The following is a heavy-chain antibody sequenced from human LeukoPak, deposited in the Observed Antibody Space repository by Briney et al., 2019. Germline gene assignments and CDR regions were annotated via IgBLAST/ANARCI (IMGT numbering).Heavy chain of an antibody. Sequence: SVKVSCKASGGTFSSYAISWVRQAPGQGLEWMGRIIPILGIANYAQKFQGRVTITADKSTSTAYMELSSLRSEDTAVYYCVRTTARWNYDFWSGYPNDAFDIWGQGTMVTVSS. CDR3: VRTTARWNYDFWSGYPNDAFDI. CDR2: IIPILGIA. D-gene: IGHD3-3*01. J-gene: IGHJ3*02. CDR1: GGTFSSYA. V-gene: IGHV1-69*04.